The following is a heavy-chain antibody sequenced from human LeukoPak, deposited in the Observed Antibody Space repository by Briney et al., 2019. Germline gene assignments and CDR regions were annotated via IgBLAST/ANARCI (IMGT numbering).Heavy chain of an antibody. CDR1: GFTFSSYS. D-gene: IGHD6-13*01. CDR3: ASVRIAAADSY. Sequence: GGSLRLSCAASGFTFSSYSMNWVRQAPGKGLEWVSSISSSSSYINYADSVKGRFTISRDNAKNSLYLQMNSLRAEDTAVYYCASVRIAAADSYWGQGTLVTVSS. J-gene: IGHJ4*02. V-gene: IGHV3-21*01. CDR2: ISSSSSYI.